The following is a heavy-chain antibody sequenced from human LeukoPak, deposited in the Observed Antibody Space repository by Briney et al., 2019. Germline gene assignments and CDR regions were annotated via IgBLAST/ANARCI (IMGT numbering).Heavy chain of an antibody. CDR3: AKDQYYYDSSGSHPFDY. CDR1: GFTFSSYG. J-gene: IGHJ4*02. CDR2: IRYDGSNK. Sequence: GGSLRLSRAASGFTFSSYGMHWVRQAPGKGLEWVAFIRYDGSNKYYADSVKGRFTISRDNSKNTLYLQMNSLRAEDTAVYYCAKDQYYYDSSGSHPFDYWGQGTLVTVSS. D-gene: IGHD3-22*01. V-gene: IGHV3-30*02.